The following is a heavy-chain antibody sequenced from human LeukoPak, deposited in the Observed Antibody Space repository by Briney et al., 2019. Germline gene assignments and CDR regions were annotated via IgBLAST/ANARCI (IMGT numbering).Heavy chain of an antibody. CDR1: GFNVSSNC. Sequence: GGSLRLSCAASGFNVSSNCMSWVRQAPEKGLEWVSVMYSGGNTYYADSVKGRFTVSRDTSKNTLSVLMNSLRADDTAIYYCATSLKQLGRGQTYYYDSSGYYYWGQGTLVAVSS. D-gene: IGHD3-22*01. CDR2: MYSGGNT. J-gene: IGHJ4*02. CDR3: ATSLKQLGRGQTYYYDSSGYYY. V-gene: IGHV3-53*01.